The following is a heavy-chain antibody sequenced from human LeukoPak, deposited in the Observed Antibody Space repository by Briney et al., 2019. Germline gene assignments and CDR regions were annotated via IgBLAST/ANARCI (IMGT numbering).Heavy chain of an antibody. V-gene: IGHV3-30*02. CDR3: ATLDVGATVY. CDR1: GFTFKNYA. CDR2: IRYDGSNK. D-gene: IGHD1-26*01. J-gene: IGHJ4*02. Sequence: TGGSLRLSCGASGFTFKNYAMHWVRQAPGKGLEWVAFIRYDGSNKYYADSVKGRFTISRDNSKNTLYLQMNSLRAEDTAVYYCATLDVGATVYWGQGTLVTVSS.